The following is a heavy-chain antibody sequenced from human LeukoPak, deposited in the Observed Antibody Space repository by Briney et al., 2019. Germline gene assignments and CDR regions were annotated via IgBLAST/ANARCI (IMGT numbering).Heavy chain of an antibody. CDR3: ARDRRHYYDSSGYYSDAFDI. V-gene: IGHV3-30-3*01. D-gene: IGHD3-22*01. CDR1: GFTFSSYA. J-gene: IGHJ3*02. CDR2: ISYDGSNK. Sequence: GRSLRLSCAASGFTFSSYAMHWVRQAPGKGLEWVAVISYDGSNKYYADSVKGRFTISRDNSKNTLYLQMNSLGAEDTAVYYCARDRRHYYDSSGYYSDAFDIWGQGTMVTVSS.